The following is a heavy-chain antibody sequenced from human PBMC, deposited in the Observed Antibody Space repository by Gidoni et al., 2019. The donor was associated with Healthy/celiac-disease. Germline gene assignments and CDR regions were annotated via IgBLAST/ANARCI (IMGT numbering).Heavy chain of an antibody. CDR3: APDPYYYYYYGMDV. Sequence: EVHLLESGGGLVQPGWSLRLSCAASGFTFSSYAMSWVRQAPGKGLEWVSAISGSGGSTYYADSVKGWFTISRDNSKNTLYLQMNSLRAEDTAVYYCAPDPYYYYYYGMDVWGQGTTVTVSS. CDR1: GFTFSSYA. V-gene: IGHV3-23*01. J-gene: IGHJ6*02. CDR2: ISGSGGST.